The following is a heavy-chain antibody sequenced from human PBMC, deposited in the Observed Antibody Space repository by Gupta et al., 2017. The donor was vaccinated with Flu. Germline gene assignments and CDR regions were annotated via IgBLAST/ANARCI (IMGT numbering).Heavy chain of an antibody. CDR1: GFGFSTHE. J-gene: IGHJ4*02. Sequence: EVRLVESGGGVVQPGGSLRLSCAASGFGFSTHEMNWVRQAAGKGLEWVSYISHSGDNIYYAASVEGRFTVSRDNAKNVLYLQMDRLKTDDSAVYYCASAAIAAVGVDYWGQGTLVTVSS. CDR2: ISHSGDNI. V-gene: IGHV3-48*03. D-gene: IGHD6-13*01. CDR3: ASAAIAAVGVDY.